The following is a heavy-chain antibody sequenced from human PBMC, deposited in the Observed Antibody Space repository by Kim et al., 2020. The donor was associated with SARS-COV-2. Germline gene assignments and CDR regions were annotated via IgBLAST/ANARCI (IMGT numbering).Heavy chain of an antibody. V-gene: IGHV4-59*01. CDR3: ARTRGRNIAAAGTGWFDP. CDR1: GGSISSYY. D-gene: IGHD6-13*01. CDR2: IYYSGST. Sequence: SETLSLTCTVSGGSISSYYWSWIRQPPGKGLEWIGYIYYSGSTNYNPSLKSRVTISVDTSKNQFSLKLSSVTAADTAVYYCARTRGRNIAAAGTGWFDPWGQGTLVTVSS. J-gene: IGHJ5*02.